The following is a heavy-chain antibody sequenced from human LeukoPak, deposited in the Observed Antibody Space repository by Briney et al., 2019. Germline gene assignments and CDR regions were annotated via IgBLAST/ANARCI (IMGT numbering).Heavy chain of an antibody. Sequence: SETLSLTCAVSGGSISSSNWWSWVRQPPGKGLEWIGEIYHSGSTYYNPSLKSRITISVDKSKNQLSLKLSSVTAADTAIYYCARATDMVRGVVGAFDFWDQGTMVTISS. V-gene: IGHV4-4*02. J-gene: IGHJ3*01. CDR1: GGSISSSNW. D-gene: IGHD3-10*01. CDR2: IYHSGST. CDR3: ARATDMVRGVVGAFDF.